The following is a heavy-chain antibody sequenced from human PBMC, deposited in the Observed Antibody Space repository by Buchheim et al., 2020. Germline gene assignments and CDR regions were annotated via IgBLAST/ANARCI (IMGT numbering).Heavy chain of an antibody. D-gene: IGHD3-10*01. CDR1: GGSISSGGYS. J-gene: IGHJ6*02. CDR3: ARGGGSGSSPPPYYYYGMDV. V-gene: IGHV4-30-2*01. Sequence: QLQLQESGSGLVKPSQTLSLTCAVSGGSISSGGYSWSWIRQPPGKGLEWIGYIYHSGSTYYNPSLKSRVTISVDRSKNQFSLKLSSGTAADTAVYYWARGGGSGSSPPPYYYYGMDVWGQGTT. CDR2: IYHSGST.